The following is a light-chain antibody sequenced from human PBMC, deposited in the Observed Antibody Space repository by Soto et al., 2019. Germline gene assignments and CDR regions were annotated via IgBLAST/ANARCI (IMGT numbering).Light chain of an antibody. CDR3: QSYDLSLRNYV. CDR1: SSDVGAYDY. Sequence: QSALTQPPSASGSPGQSVTISCTGTSSDVGAYDYVCWYQQHPGKAPKLMIYEVNKRPSGVPDRFSGSKSGNTASLTVSGLQAGDEADYYCQSYDLSLRNYVFGSGTKLTVL. V-gene: IGLV2-8*01. J-gene: IGLJ1*01. CDR2: EVN.